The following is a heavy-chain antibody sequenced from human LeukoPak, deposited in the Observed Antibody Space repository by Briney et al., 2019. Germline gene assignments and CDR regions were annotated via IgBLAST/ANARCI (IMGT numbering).Heavy chain of an antibody. CDR3: AKDFYNSGGRWYDCFDI. CDR1: GYTFSNFG. CDR2: SSAYNDDT. V-gene: IGHV1-18*01. J-gene: IGHJ3*02. D-gene: IGHD2-15*01. Sequence: ASVKVSCKASGYTFSNFGISWVRQAPGQGLEWMGWSSAYNDDTHYAQKFQGRVTMTTDTSTNTAYMDLRSLRSDDTAMYYCAKDFYNSGGRWYDCFDIWGQGRMVTVSS.